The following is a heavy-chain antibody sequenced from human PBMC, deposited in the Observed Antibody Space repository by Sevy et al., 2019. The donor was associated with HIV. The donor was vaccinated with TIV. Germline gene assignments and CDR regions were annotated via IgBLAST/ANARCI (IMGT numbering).Heavy chain of an antibody. D-gene: IGHD3-3*01. Sequence: ASVKVSCKASGYTFTSYGISWVRQAPGQGLEWMGWISAYNGNTNYAQKLQGRVTMTTDTSTSTAYRELRSLRSDDTAVYYCARDLRITIFGVGGGHDAFDIWGQGTMVTVSS. CDR2: ISAYNGNT. CDR1: GYTFTSYG. V-gene: IGHV1-18*04. CDR3: ARDLRITIFGVGGGHDAFDI. J-gene: IGHJ3*02.